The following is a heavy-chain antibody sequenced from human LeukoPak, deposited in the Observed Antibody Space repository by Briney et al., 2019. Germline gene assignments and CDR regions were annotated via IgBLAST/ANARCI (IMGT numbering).Heavy chain of an antibody. CDR1: GYSFTTYW. CDR3: ARLLQGVAGTWGY. V-gene: IGHV5-51*01. J-gene: IGHJ4*02. CDR2: IYPGDSDT. Sequence: GESLKISRKASGYSFTTYWIAWVRQMPGKGLGWMGMIYPGDSDTRYSPSFQGQITISVDKSISIAYLQWSSLKASDTAMYYCARLLQGVAGTWGYWGQGTLVTV. D-gene: IGHD6-19*01.